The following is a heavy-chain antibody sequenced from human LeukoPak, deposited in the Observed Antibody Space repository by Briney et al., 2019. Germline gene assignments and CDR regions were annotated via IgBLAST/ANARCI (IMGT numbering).Heavy chain of an antibody. V-gene: IGHV3-21*01. CDR3: AKTTDNYYYYYYMDV. CDR1: GFTFSSYS. Sequence: GGSLRLSCAASGFTFSSYSMNWVRQAPGKGLEWVSSISTSSSYIYYADSVKGRFTISRDNAKNSLYLHMNSLRAEDTAVYYCAKTTDNYYYYYYMDVWGKGTTVTVSS. D-gene: IGHD4-17*01. CDR2: ISTSSSYI. J-gene: IGHJ6*03.